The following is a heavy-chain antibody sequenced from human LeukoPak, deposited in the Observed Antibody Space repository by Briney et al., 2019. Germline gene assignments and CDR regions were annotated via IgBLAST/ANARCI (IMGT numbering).Heavy chain of an antibody. D-gene: IGHD6-19*01. V-gene: IGHV3-30*04. J-gene: IGHJ4*02. CDR3: ARDGGGSGRSLIFDY. CDR1: GFTFSTYA. Sequence: GGSLRLSCAASGFTFSTYALQWVRQAPGKGLEWVAVTSYDGSHKYYADSVKGRFTVSRDNSKNTLFLQMNSLRTEDKAVYYCARDGGGSGRSLIFDYWGQGALVTVSS. CDR2: TSYDGSHK.